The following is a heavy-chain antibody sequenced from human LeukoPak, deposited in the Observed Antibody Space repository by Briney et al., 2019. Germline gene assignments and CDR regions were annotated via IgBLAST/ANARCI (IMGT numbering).Heavy chain of an antibody. CDR2: INHSGST. D-gene: IGHD1-26*01. V-gene: IGHV4-34*01. CDR3: ARLGGATSPFGY. CDR1: VGSFSGYH. J-gene: IGHJ4*02. Sequence: SETLSLTCAVYVGSFSGYHWTWIRQSPGKGLEWIGEINHSGSTKYNPSLKSRVTISADASKNQFSLKLTSVTAADTAIYYCARLGGATSPFGYWGQGTLVTVSS.